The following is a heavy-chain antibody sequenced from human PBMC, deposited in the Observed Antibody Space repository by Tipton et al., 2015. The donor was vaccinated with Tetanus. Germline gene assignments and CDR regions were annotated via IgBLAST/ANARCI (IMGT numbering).Heavy chain of an antibody. J-gene: IGHJ4*02. Sequence: TLSLTCAVSGGSISTNNWWYWVRQPPGKGLEWIGEIFHSGSTNYSPSLKSRVTISVDKSKNQFSLKLSSVTAADTAVYYCARDSSGWYGDFDYWGQGTLVTVSS. CDR1: GGSISTNNW. CDR2: IFHSGST. CDR3: ARDSSGWYGDFDY. V-gene: IGHV4-4*02. D-gene: IGHD6-19*01.